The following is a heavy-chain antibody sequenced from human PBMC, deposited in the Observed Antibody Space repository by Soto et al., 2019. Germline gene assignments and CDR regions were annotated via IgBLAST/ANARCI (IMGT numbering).Heavy chain of an antibody. D-gene: IGHD3-3*01. CDR2: ISWDGGST. CDR3: AKDRGITIFGVVIHGMDV. CDR1: GFTFDDYT. V-gene: IGHV3-43*01. Sequence: GSLRLSCAATGFTFDDYTMHWVRQAPGKGLEWVSLISWDGGSTYYADSVKGRFTISRDNSKNSLYLQMNSLRTEDTALYYCAKDRGITIFGVVIHGMDVWGQGTTVTVSS. J-gene: IGHJ6*02.